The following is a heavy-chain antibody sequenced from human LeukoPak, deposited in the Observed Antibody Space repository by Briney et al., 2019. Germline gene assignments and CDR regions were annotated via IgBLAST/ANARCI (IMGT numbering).Heavy chain of an antibody. J-gene: IGHJ6*02. V-gene: IGHV3-66*01. CDR1: GFTVSSNY. CDR3: ARDSWDSRYYYYYGMDV. CDR2: IYSGGST. D-gene: IGHD3-22*01. Sequence: GGSLRLSCAASGFTVSSNYMSWVRQAPGKGLAWVSVIYSGGSTYYADSVKGRFTISRDNSKNTLYLQMNSLRAEDTAVYYCARDSWDSRYYYYYGMDVWGQGTTVTVSS.